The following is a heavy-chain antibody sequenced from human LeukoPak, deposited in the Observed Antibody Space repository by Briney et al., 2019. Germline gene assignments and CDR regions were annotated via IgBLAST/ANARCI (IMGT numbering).Heavy chain of an antibody. D-gene: IGHD3-22*01. CDR2: ISSSSSYI. Sequence: GSLRLSCAASGFTFSSYSMNWVRQAPGKGLEWVSSISSSSSYIYYADSVKGRFTISRDNAKNSLYLQMNSLRAEDTAVYYCARVRRGGDPVVTPYYYYMDVWGKGTTVTVSS. CDR3: ARVRRGGDPVVTPYYYYMDV. J-gene: IGHJ6*03. CDR1: GFTFSSYS. V-gene: IGHV3-21*01.